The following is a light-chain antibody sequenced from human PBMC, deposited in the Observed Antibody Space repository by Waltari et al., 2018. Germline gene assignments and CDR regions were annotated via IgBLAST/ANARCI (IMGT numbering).Light chain of an antibody. CDR3: NSRDSP. CDR2: GKN. Sequence: SSELTQDPAVSVALGQTVRITCQGDSLRRYYASWYQQKPGQAPVLVIYGKNNRPSGIPDRFSGSSSGNTASLTITGAQAEDEADYYCNSRDSPFGGGTKLTVL. V-gene: IGLV3-19*01. J-gene: IGLJ2*01. CDR1: SLRRYY.